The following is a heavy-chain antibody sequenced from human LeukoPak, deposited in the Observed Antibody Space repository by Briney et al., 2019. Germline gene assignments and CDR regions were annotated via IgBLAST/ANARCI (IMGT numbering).Heavy chain of an antibody. D-gene: IGHD3-22*01. CDR2: IRYDGSNK. Sequence: PGGSLRLSCTVSGFTVSSNSMSWVRQAPGKGLEWAAFIRYDGSNKYYADSVKGRFTISRDNSKNTLYLQMNSLRAADTAEYYCAKDPTHYRVWDDYDSTVLSYWGQGTLVTVSS. J-gene: IGHJ4*02. CDR1: GFTVSSNS. CDR3: AKDPTHYRVWDDYDSTVLSY. V-gene: IGHV3-30*02.